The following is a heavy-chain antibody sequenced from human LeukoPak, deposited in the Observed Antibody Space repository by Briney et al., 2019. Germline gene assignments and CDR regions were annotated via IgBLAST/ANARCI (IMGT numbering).Heavy chain of an antibody. Sequence: PSETLSLTCTVSGGSISSYYWSWIRQPPGKGLEWIGYIYYSGSTNYNPSLKSRVTISVDTSKNQFSLKLSSVTAADTAVYYCARRIRYCSSTSCSTPGRNWFDPWGQGTLVTVSS. V-gene: IGHV4-59*12. D-gene: IGHD2-2*01. CDR3: ARRIRYCSSTSCSTPGRNWFDP. J-gene: IGHJ5*02. CDR2: IYYSGST. CDR1: GGSISSYY.